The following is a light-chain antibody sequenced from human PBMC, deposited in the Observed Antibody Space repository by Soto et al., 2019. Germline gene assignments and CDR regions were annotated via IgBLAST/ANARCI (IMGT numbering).Light chain of an antibody. CDR3: SSYTTSRTLV. J-gene: IGLJ3*02. CDR1: SSDVGGYNY. V-gene: IGLV2-14*01. CDR2: EVS. Sequence: QSALTQPASVSGSPGQSITISCTGTSSDVGGYNYVSWYQQHPGKAPKVMIYEVSNRPSGVSNRFSGSKSGNTASLTISGLQAEDEADYYCSSYTTSRTLVFGGGTKLTVL.